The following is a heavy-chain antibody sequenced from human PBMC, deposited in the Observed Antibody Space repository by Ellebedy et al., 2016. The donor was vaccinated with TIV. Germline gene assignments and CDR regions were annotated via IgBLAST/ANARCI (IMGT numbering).Heavy chain of an antibody. Sequence: MPSETLSLTCAVYGGSFSGYYWSWIRQPPGKGLEWIGEINHSGSTNYNPSLKSRVTISVDTSKNQFSLKLSSVTAADTAVYYCARETYGSGVRGTDYWGQGTLVTVSS. CDR2: INHSGST. J-gene: IGHJ4*02. CDR1: GGSFSGYY. CDR3: ARETYGSGVRGTDY. D-gene: IGHD3-10*01. V-gene: IGHV4-34*01.